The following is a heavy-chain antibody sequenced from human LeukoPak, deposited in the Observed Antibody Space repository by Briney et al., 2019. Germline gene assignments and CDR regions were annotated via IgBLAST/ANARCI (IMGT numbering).Heavy chain of an antibody. J-gene: IGHJ6*02. V-gene: IGHV3-66*02. CDR1: GFTVSSIY. D-gene: IGHD2-2*01. CDR3: SSTSCPMCGMDV. Sequence: GGSLRLSCAASGFTVSSIYMSWVRQAPGKGLEWVSVIYSGGSTYYADSVKGRFTISRDNSKNTLYLQMNSLRAEDTAVYYCSSTSCPMCGMDVWGQGTTVTVSS. CDR2: IYSGGST.